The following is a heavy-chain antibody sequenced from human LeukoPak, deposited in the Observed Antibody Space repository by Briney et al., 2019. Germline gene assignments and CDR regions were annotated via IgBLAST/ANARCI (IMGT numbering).Heavy chain of an antibody. D-gene: IGHD1-26*01. CDR2: IKQDGSEK. Sequence: GGSLRLSCAASGFTFSNYWMNWVRQAPGKGLEWVANIKQDGSEKYYVDSVKGRFTISRDNAKNSLYLQMNSLRAEDTAVYYCARDLLGWELHYFDYWGQGTLVTVSS. J-gene: IGHJ4*02. CDR3: ARDLLGWELHYFDY. V-gene: IGHV3-7*01. CDR1: GFTFSNYW.